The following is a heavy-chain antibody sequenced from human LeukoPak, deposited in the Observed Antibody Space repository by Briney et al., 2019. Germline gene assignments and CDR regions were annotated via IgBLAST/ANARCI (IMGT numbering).Heavy chain of an antibody. CDR2: INPNSGGT. V-gene: IGHV1-2*02. Sequence: ASVKVSCKASGYTFTGYYMHWVRLAPGQGLEWMGWINPNSGGTNYAQKFQGRVTMTRDTSISTAYMELSRLRSDDTAVYYCARASYYYDSSGEPWGQGTLVTVSS. D-gene: IGHD3-22*01. CDR3: ARASYYYDSSGEP. CDR1: GYTFTGYY. J-gene: IGHJ5*02.